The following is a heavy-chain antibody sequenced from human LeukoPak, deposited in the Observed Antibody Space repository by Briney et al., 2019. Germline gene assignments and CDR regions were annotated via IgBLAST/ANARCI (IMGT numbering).Heavy chain of an antibody. V-gene: IGHV3-30*02. Sequence: GGSLRLSCAASGFNFSIYGMHWVRQAPGKGLEWVTFVRYDQSATVYADSVQGRFAISRDNPKNTVYLQMNSLRVEDTALYFCVKDQGECPGSRCYLRFLEYWGQGTLVIVSS. CDR1: GFNFSIYG. J-gene: IGHJ4*02. CDR3: VKDQGECPGSRCYLRFLEY. D-gene: IGHD3-3*01. CDR2: VRYDQSAT.